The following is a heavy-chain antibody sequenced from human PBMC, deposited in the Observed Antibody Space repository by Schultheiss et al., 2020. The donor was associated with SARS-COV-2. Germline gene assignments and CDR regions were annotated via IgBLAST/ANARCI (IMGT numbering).Heavy chain of an antibody. V-gene: IGHV3-30*01. J-gene: IGHJ4*02. CDR3: ARYSSGWFADY. D-gene: IGHD6-19*01. CDR2: ISYDGSNK. Sequence: GGSLRLSCAASGFTFSTYAMHWVRQAPGKGLEWVALISYDGSNKYYAESVKGRFTISRDNFKNTLYLQMNSLRAEDTAVYYCARYSSGWFADYWGQGTLVTVSS. CDR1: GFTFSTYA.